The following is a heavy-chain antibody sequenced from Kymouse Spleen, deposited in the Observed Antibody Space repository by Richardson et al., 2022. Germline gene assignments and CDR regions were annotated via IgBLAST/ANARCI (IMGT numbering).Heavy chain of an antibody. V-gene: IGHV4-39*01. CDR3: AGITGTYYYYYGMDV. CDR2: IYYSGST. CDR1: GGSISSSSYY. J-gene: IGHJ6*02. Sequence: QLQLQESGPGLVKPSETLSLTCTVSGGSISSSSYYWGWIRQPPGKGLEWIGSIYYSGSTYYNPSLKSRVTISVDTSKNQFSLKLSSVTAADTAVYYCAGITGTYYYYYGMDVWGQGTTVTVSS. D-gene: IGHD1-20*01,IGHD1-7*01.